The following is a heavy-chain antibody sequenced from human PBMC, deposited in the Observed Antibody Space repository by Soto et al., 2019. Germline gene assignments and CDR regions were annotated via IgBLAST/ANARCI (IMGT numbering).Heavy chain of an antibody. CDR2: INHSGST. Sequence: SETLSLTCAVYGVSFSGYYWSWIRQPPGKGLEWIGEINHSGSTNYNPSLKSRVTISVDTSKNQFSLKLSSVTAADTAVYYCARGLGYCSGGSCYLGGYWGQGTLVTVSS. CDR3: ARGLGYCSGGSCYLGGY. D-gene: IGHD2-15*01. V-gene: IGHV4-34*01. J-gene: IGHJ4*02. CDR1: GVSFSGYY.